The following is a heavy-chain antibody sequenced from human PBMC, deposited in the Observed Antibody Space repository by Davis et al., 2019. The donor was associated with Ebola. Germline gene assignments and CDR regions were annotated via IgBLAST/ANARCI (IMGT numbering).Heavy chain of an antibody. J-gene: IGHJ4*02. V-gene: IGHV3-74*01. CDR3: ARRTPPDY. Sequence: HTGGSLRLSCAASGFTFSTYWMYWVRHAPGKGLVWVSRVNPDGTNSRYGDFVKGRFTISRDNAKNTLYLQMDSLRAEDTAVYYCARRTPPDYWGQGTLVTVSS. CDR2: VNPDGTNS. CDR1: GFTFSTYW.